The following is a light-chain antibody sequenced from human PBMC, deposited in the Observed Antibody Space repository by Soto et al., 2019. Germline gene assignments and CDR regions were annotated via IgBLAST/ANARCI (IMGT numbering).Light chain of an antibody. V-gene: IGKV3-11*01. Sequence: EIVLTQSPATLSLSPGERATLSCRASQSVSSYLAWYQQKPGQAPRLLMFDASNRATGIPARFSGSGSGTDFTLPISSLEPEDFAVYYCQHRSIWPVSFGQGTRLEIK. CDR1: QSVSSY. J-gene: IGKJ5*01. CDR3: QHRSIWPVS. CDR2: DAS.